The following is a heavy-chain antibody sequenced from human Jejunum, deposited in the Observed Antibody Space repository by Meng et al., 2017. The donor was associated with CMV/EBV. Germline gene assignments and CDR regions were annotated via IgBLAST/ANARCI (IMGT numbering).Heavy chain of an antibody. CDR1: SLDFNAYT. V-gene: IGHV3-21*01. CDR3: ATDYRRGAVPN. J-gene: IGHJ4*02. CDR2: ITSGSRYI. Sequence: APSSLDFNAYTMNWVRQAPGRGLEWVSSITSGSRYIFYTDSVKGRFTLSRDNAKKSLYLQMNSLRAADTAVYYCATDYRRGAVPNWGQGTLVTVSS. D-gene: IGHD6-13*01.